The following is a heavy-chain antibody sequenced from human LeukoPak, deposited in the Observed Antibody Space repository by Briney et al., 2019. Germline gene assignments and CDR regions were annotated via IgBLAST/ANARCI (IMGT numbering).Heavy chain of an antibody. CDR3: ARAYTSSCRWFDP. CDR2: IYYSGST. CDR1: GGSISSGGYY. J-gene: IGHJ5*02. Sequence: PSQTLSLTCTVSGGSISSGGYYWSWIRQHPGKGLEWIGYIYYSGSTYYNPSPKSRVTISVDTSKNQFSLKVSSVTAADTAVYYCARAYTSSCRWFDPWGQGTLVTVSS. V-gene: IGHV4-31*03. D-gene: IGHD6-13*01.